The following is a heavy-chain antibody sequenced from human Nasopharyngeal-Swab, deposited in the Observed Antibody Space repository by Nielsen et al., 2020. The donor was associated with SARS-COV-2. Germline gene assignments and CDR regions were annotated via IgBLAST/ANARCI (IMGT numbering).Heavy chain of an antibody. V-gene: IGHV4-31*03. CDR2: IYYSGST. J-gene: IGHJ4*02. Sequence: SETLSLTCTVSGGSINSGGYYWSWIRQHPGKGLEWIGYIYYSGSTFYNPSLESRVAMLVDTSKNQFSLNLSSVTAADAAVYYCASTAAAFDNWGQGTLVTVSS. CDR1: GGSINSGGYY. CDR3: ASTAAAFDN. D-gene: IGHD6-25*01.